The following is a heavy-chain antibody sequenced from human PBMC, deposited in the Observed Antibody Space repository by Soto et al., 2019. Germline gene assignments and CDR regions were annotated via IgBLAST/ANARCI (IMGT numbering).Heavy chain of an antibody. CDR1: GYTFTSYY. CDR2: INPSGGST. V-gene: IGHV1-46*01. J-gene: IGHJ6*02. D-gene: IGHD5-12*01. Sequence: ASVKVSCKASGYTFTSYYMHWLRQAPGQGLEWMGIINPSGGSTSYAQKFQGRVTMTRDTSTSKVYMELSSLRSEDTAVYYSAREFGAGGYSRYDHPYYYYGMDVWGQGTKVTASS. CDR3: AREFGAGGYSRYDHPYYYYGMDV.